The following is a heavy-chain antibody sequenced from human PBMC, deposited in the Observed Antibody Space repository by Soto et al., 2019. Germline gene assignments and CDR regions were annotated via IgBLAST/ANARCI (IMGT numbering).Heavy chain of an antibody. CDR1: GFTFSSYS. D-gene: IGHD6-6*01. CDR2: ISSSSSYI. CDR3: ARYPRSSSSQSYYYNMDV. Sequence: GGSLRLSCAASGFTFSSYSMNWVRQAPGKGLEWVSSISSSSSYIYYAESVKGRFNISRDNAKNSLYLQMNGLGAGDTFLFFCARYPRSSSSQSYYYNMDVWGKGPTVTVPS. J-gene: IGHJ6*03. V-gene: IGHV3-21*01.